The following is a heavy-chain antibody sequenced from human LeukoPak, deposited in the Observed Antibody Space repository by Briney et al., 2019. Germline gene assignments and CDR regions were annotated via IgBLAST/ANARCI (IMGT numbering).Heavy chain of an antibody. Sequence: GGSLRLSCAASRFTVSSKSMSWVRQAPGKGLEWVSVIYSGASTYYADSVQGRFTNSRDNSKNTLFLEMNSLRVEDTAIYYCATSSTVRGVDYWGQGTLVTVSS. D-gene: IGHD3-10*01. CDR3: ATSSTVRGVDY. CDR2: IYSGAST. J-gene: IGHJ4*02. V-gene: IGHV3-66*01. CDR1: RFTVSSKS.